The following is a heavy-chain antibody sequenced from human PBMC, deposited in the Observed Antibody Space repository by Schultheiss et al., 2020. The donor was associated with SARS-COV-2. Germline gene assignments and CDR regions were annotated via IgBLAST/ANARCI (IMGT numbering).Heavy chain of an antibody. Sequence: SETLSLTCTVSGGSVSSGSYYWSWVRQPPGKGLEWIGEIHHSGSVNYNPSLKSRVIISLDTSKNQLSLRLSSVTAADTAVYYCARGRGNRSGGSGRRGDFQHWGQGTLVTVSS. CDR2: IHHSGSV. V-gene: IGHV4-39*07. D-gene: IGHD2-15*01. CDR1: GGSVSSGSYY. CDR3: ARGRGNRSGGSGRRGDFQH. J-gene: IGHJ1*01.